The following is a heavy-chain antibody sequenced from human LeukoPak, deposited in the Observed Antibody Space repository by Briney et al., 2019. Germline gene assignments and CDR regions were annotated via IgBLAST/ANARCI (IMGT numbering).Heavy chain of an antibody. Sequence: GGSLRLSCAASGFIFSRYTINWVRQAPGKGLEWVSSIWSDSAEIHYADSVKGRFTISRDNVKNSLYLQMNSLRAEDSAVYYCARDFFHSDISRPFDYWGQGTLVTVSS. CDR3: ARDFFHSDISRPFDY. CDR1: GFIFSRYT. CDR2: IWSDSAEI. D-gene: IGHD3-3*02. V-gene: IGHV3-21*01. J-gene: IGHJ4*02.